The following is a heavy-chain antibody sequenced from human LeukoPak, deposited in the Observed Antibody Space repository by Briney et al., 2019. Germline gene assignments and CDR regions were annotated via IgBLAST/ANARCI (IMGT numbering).Heavy chain of an antibody. CDR2: ISSSGSTI. D-gene: IGHD2-15*01. CDR3: ARVGPRYCSGGSCHSHYYYGMDV. Sequence: TGGSLRLSCAASGFTFSSYEMNWVRQAPGKGLEWVSYISSSGSTIYYADSVKGRFTISRDNAKNSLYLQMNSLRAEDTAVYYCARVGPRYCSGGSCHSHYYYGMDVWGKGTTVTVSS. V-gene: IGHV3-48*03. J-gene: IGHJ6*04. CDR1: GFTFSSYE.